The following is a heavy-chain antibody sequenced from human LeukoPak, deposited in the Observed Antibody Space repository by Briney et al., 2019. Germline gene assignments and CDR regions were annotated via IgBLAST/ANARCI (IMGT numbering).Heavy chain of an antibody. V-gene: IGHV4-38-2*01. CDR3: ARAKSSGWTFDY. CDR1: GYSISSGYY. Sequence: SETLSLTCADSGYSISSGYYWGWIRQPPGKGLEWIGSIYHSGSTYYNPSLKSRVTISVDTSKNQFSLKLSSVTAADTAVYYCARAKSSGWTFDYWGQGTLVTVSS. D-gene: IGHD6-19*01. J-gene: IGHJ4*02. CDR2: IYHSGST.